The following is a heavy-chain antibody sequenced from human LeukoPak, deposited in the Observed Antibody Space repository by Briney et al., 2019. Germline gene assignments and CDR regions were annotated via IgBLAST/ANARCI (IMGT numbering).Heavy chain of an antibody. V-gene: IGHV3-49*04. CDR3: TTSGVSGYRYGYSY. CDR2: MSSKTYGETT. CDR1: GFTFGDSA. J-gene: IGHJ4*02. Sequence: PGRSLRLSCTASGFTFGDSALTWVRQAPGKGLEWVGVMSSKTYGETTAYAASVRGRFTISRDDSTSIAYLQMNSLKTEDTALYFCTTSGVSGYRYGYSYWGQGALVTVSS. D-gene: IGHD5-18*01.